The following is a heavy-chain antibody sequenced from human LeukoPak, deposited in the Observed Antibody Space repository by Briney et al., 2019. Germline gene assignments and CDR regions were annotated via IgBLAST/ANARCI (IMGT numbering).Heavy chain of an antibody. CDR1: GYTFTSYG. D-gene: IGHD6-13*01. V-gene: IGHV1-18*01. Sequence: ASVKVSCKASGYTFTSYGISWLRQAPGQGLEWMGWISAYNGNTKYAQEFQGRVTMTTDTSTSTAYMELRSLRSDDTAVYHCARDNHRSSWSWFDPWGQGTLATVSS. CDR3: ARDNHRSSWSWFDP. J-gene: IGHJ5*02. CDR2: ISAYNGNT.